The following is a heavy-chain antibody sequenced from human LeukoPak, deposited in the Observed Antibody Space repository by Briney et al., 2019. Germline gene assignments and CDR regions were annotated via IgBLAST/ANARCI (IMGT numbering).Heavy chain of an antibody. D-gene: IGHD3-9*01. J-gene: IGHJ4*02. V-gene: IGHV3-23*01. Sequence: GGSLRLSSAASGLIFRSYAMSWVRQAPGKGLEWVSAISGSGGAIDYADSVKGRFTISRDNSKNTMDLQMNSLRAEDTAVYYCAKDLYYDLLMGTFDHWGQGTLVTVSS. CDR2: ISGSGGAI. CDR1: GLIFRSYA. CDR3: AKDLYYDLLMGTFDH.